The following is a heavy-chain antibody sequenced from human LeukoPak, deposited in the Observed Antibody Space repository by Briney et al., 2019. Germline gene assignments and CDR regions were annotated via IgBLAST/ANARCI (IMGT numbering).Heavy chain of an antibody. Sequence: GGSLRLSCAASGFTFSTYSMNWVRQAPGKGLEWVSYISSSSSTIYYADSVKGRFTISRDSSKNTLFLHMNTLRAEDTAIYYCAKDRTVGASYWYFDLWGRGTLVTVSS. CDR1: GFTFSTYS. D-gene: IGHD1-26*01. J-gene: IGHJ2*01. CDR2: ISSSSSTI. V-gene: IGHV3-48*01. CDR3: AKDRTVGASYWYFDL.